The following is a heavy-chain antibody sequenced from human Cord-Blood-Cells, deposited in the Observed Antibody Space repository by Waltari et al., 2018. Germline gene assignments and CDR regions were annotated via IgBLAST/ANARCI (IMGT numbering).Heavy chain of an antibody. CDR3: ARDVGGGTLDY. V-gene: IGHV1-2*04. J-gene: IGHJ4*02. CDR1: GYTFTGYY. D-gene: IGHD3-16*01. Sequence: QVQLVQSGAEVQKPGASVKVSCKASGYTFTGYYLHSLRQAPGQGLEWMGWINPNSGGTNDAQKFQGWVTMTRDTSISTAYMELSRLRSDDTAVYYCARDVGGGTLDYWGQGTLVTVSS. CDR2: INPNSGGT.